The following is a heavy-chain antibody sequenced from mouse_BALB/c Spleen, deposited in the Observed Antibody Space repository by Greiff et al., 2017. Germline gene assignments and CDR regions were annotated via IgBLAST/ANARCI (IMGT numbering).Heavy chain of an antibody. CDR1: GYSITSDYA. D-gene: IGHD1-1*01. CDR2: ISYSGST. V-gene: IGHV3-2*02. J-gene: IGHJ4*01. Sequence: EVQRVESGPGLVKPSQSLSLTCTVTGYSITSDYAWNWIRQFPGNKLEWMGYISYSGSTSYNPSLKSRISITRDTSKNQFFLQLNSVTTEDTATYYCARDYVAAMDYWGQGTSVTVSS. CDR3: ARDYVAAMDY.